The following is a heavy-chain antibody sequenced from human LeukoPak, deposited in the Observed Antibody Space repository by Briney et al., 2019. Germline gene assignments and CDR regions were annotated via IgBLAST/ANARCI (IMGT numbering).Heavy chain of an antibody. CDR3: ARGYCTNGVCYLDAFDI. D-gene: IGHD2-8*01. J-gene: IGHJ3*02. V-gene: IGHV4-59*06. CDR2: IYYSGST. Sequence: SETLSLTCTVSGGSISSYYWSWIRQHPGKGLEWIGYIYYSGSTYYNPSLKSRVTISVDTSKNQFSLKLSSVTAADTAVYYCARGYCTNGVCYLDAFDIWGQGTMVTVSS. CDR1: GGSISSYY.